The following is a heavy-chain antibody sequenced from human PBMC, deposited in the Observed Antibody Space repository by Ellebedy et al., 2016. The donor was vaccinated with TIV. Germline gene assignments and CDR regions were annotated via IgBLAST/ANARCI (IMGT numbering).Heavy chain of an antibody. CDR1: GYTFSDHY. CDR3: ARDRALAWGHIILSGELDY. D-gene: IGHD3-10*02. V-gene: IGHV1-46*01. Sequence: ASVKVSCKTSGYTFSDHYMHWVRQAPGQGLEWMGIINLSGDTTSYAQRFQGRVTMTRDTSTSTVYMELSSLGSEDTAVYYCARDRALAWGHIILSGELDYWGQGTLVTVSS. CDR2: INLSGDTT. J-gene: IGHJ4*02.